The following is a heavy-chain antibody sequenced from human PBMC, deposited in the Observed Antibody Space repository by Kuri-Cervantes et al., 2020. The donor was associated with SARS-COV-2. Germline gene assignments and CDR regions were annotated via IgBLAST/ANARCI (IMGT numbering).Heavy chain of an antibody. Sequence: LSLTCAASGFTFSSYAMHWVRQAPGKGLEWVAVISYDGSNKYYADSVKGRFTISRDNSKNTLYLQMNSLRAEDTAVYYCAKDRSSSAYYYYYYMDVWGKGTTVTVSS. CDR2: ISYDGSNK. J-gene: IGHJ6*03. D-gene: IGHD6-6*01. V-gene: IGHV3-30-3*01. CDR3: AKDRSSSAYYYYYYMDV. CDR1: GFTFSSYA.